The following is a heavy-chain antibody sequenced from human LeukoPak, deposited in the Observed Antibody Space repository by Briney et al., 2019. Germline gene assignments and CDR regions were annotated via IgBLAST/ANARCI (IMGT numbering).Heavy chain of an antibody. CDR3: ATRPASETYFAVFDY. CDR2: ITGSGGNT. D-gene: IGHD1-26*01. CDR1: GLTFSNHA. J-gene: IGHJ4*02. V-gene: IGHV3-23*01. Sequence: GGSLRLSCAASGLTFSNHAMTWVRQSPGRGLEWVSGITGSGGNTYYAESVKGRFTISRDNSRNTLYLQMNSLRAEDAALYYCATRPASETYFAVFDYWGLGTLATVSS.